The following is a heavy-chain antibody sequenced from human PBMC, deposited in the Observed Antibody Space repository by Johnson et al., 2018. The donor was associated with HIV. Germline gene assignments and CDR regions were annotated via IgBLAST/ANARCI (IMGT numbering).Heavy chain of an antibody. Sequence: QVQLVESGGGVVQPGKSLRLSCAASGFTFSTYAVHWVRQAPGKGLEWVAVLSYDGSIKYYADSVRGRFTISRDNSKNTLYLQMNSLRAEDTAVYYCAKDRGSPGTPAAFDIWGQGTMVTVSS. J-gene: IGHJ3*02. V-gene: IGHV3-30*04. CDR3: AKDRGSPGTPAAFDI. D-gene: IGHD1-7*01. CDR1: GFTFSTYA. CDR2: LSYDGSIK.